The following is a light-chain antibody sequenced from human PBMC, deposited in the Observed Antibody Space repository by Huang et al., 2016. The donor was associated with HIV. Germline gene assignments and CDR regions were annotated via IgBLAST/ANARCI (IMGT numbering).Light chain of an antibody. CDR2: DAS. V-gene: IGKV3-11*01. CDR3: QERASWPPFT. CDR1: QSVGSY. Sequence: EVVLTQSPATLSLSPGERATLSCRASQSVGSYLAWYQQKPGQAPRLLIFDASSRATGIPVRFSGSGSGTDFTLTISSLEPEDFAVYYCQERASWPPFTFGPGTKVDIK. J-gene: IGKJ3*01.